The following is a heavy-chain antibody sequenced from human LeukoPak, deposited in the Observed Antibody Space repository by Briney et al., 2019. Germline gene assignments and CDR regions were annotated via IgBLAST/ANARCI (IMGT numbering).Heavy chain of an antibody. CDR1: GFTFSSYA. CDR3: AKTPPRASYCTGGVCYWDY. CDR2: ISGSGGST. D-gene: IGHD2-8*02. Sequence: QAGGSLRLSCAGSGFTFSSYAMSWVRQAPGKGLEWVSAISGSGGSTYYADSVKGRFTISRDNSKNTLYLQMNSLRAEDTAVYYCAKTPPRASYCTGGVCYWDYWGQGTLVTVSS. J-gene: IGHJ4*02. V-gene: IGHV3-23*01.